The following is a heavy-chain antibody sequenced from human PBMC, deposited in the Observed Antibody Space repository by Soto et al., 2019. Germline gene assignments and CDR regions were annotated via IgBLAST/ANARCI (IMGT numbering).Heavy chain of an antibody. Sequence: EVLLVESGGGLVQPGGSLRLSCSASGFTFTSYAMHWVRQAPGKGLEYVSAISSDGGSTYYADSVKGRFTISRDNSRNTLFLQMSSLRAEETAVYYCVKDRYGGNSLLWGQGTLVTVSS. CDR3: VKDRYGGNSLL. V-gene: IGHV3-64D*06. CDR2: ISSDGGST. D-gene: IGHD2-21*02. CDR1: GFTFTSYA. J-gene: IGHJ4*02.